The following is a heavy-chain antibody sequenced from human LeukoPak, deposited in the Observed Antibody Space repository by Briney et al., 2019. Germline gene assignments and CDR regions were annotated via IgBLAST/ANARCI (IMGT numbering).Heavy chain of an antibody. D-gene: IGHD4-17*01. V-gene: IGHV3-20*04. J-gene: IGHJ4*02. Sequence: GGSLRLSCAASGFTFDDYGMSWVRQAPGKGLEWISGINWNGGSTGYADSVKGRFTIPRDHAKNSLYLQMNSLRAEDTALYYCARDPTTSSFWDYWGQGTLVTVSS. CDR3: ARDPTTSSFWDY. CDR1: GFTFDDYG. CDR2: INWNGGST.